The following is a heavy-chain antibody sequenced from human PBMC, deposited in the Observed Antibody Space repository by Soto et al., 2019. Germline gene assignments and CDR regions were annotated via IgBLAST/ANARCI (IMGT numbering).Heavy chain of an antibody. J-gene: IGHJ4*02. CDR3: VRVVAIPGYPDN. Sequence: QVQLVQSGAEVRQPASSVKVSCKTSGGTFSSYAISWVRQAPGQGLEWMGGIVPIVDTSTYAQKFQGRVTINADESTSTGYMELSSLRSDDTAVYYCVRVVAIPGYPDNWGQGTLVTVSS. CDR2: IVPIVDTS. CDR1: GGTFSSYA. V-gene: IGHV1-69*12. D-gene: IGHD5-12*01.